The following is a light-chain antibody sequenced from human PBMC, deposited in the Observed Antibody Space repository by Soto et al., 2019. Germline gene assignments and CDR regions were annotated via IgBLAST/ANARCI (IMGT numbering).Light chain of an antibody. J-gene: IGLJ1*01. CDR2: EVN. CDR3: SSKTSSRTPFV. CDR1: SSDVGGYNY. V-gene: IGLV2-14*01. Sequence: QSVLTQPASVSGSPGQSITVSCTGTSSDVGGYNYVSWYQQHPGNAPRLMIYEVNNRPSGVPNRFSGSKSGNTASLTISGLQAEDEADYYCSSKTSSRTPFVFGTGTKVNVL.